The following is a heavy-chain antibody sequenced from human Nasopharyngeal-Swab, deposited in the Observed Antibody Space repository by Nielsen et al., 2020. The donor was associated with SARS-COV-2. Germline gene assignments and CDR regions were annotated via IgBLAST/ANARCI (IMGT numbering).Heavy chain of an antibody. J-gene: IGHJ6*02. D-gene: IGHD5-12*01. CDR1: GYSFTSYW. CDR2: IYPRDSDT. CDR3: VRPEGVATSFKYYFQYGMDV. Sequence: ESLKISRQGSGYSFTSYWIAWVGQKPGEGLEWVGIIYPRDSDTRYSPSFQGQVTISADKSISTAYLQWSSLKASDTAMYYCVRPEGVATSFKYYFQYGMDVWGQGTMVTVPS. V-gene: IGHV5-51*01.